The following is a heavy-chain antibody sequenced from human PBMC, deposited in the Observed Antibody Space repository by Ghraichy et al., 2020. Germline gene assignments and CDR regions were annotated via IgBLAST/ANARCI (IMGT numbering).Heavy chain of an antibody. Sequence: SETLSLTCTVSGGSISSSSYYWGWIRQPPGKGLEWIGSIEYSGSTYYNPSLKSRVTISVDTSKNQFSLKLSSVTAADTAVYYCARHGGYSSSWYAQPIDYWGQGTLVTVSS. J-gene: IGHJ4*02. CDR2: IEYSGST. CDR3: ARHGGYSSSWYAQPIDY. V-gene: IGHV4-39*01. D-gene: IGHD6-13*01. CDR1: GGSISSSSYY.